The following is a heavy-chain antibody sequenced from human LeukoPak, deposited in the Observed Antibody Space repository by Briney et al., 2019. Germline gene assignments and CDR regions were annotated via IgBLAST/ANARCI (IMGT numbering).Heavy chain of an antibody. D-gene: IGHD3-22*01. CDR2: ISGSGGST. CDR1: GFTFSTYA. Sequence: GGSLRLACAASGFTFSTYAMSWVRQAPGKGLEWVSVISGSGGSTYYADSVEGRFIISRDNSKNTLYLQMNSLRVEDTAAYYCAKRGYDTSGYYGYFDYWGQGTLVTASS. V-gene: IGHV3-23*01. J-gene: IGHJ4*02. CDR3: AKRGYDTSGYYGYFDY.